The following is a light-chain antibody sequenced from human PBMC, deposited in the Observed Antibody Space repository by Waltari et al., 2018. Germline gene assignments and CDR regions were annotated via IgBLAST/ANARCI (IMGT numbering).Light chain of an antibody. CDR2: WAS. J-gene: IGKJ4*01. Sequence: DIVMTQSPDSLAVSLGEWATINCKSSQSVLYSSNNKNYLAWYQQKPGQPPRLLIYWASTREAGVPDRFSGSGSATDFTLTISSLQAEDVAVYYCQQYYSTPPLTFGGGTKVEIK. V-gene: IGKV4-1*01. CDR1: QSVLYSSNNKNY. CDR3: QQYYSTPPLT.